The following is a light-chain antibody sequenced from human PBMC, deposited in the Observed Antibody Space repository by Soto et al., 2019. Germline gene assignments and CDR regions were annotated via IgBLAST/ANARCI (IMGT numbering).Light chain of an antibody. J-gene: IGKJ4*01. CDR3: QQYYDYPPLI. Sequence: EIVMTQSPATLSVSPGERATLSCRASRNINRKLAWYQQKPGQAPRLLISGASTRATGIPPRFSGSGSGTEFTLTINSLPSEDFAVYYCQQYYDYPPLIFGGGTQVEIK. V-gene: IGKV3-15*01. CDR2: GAS. CDR1: RNINRK.